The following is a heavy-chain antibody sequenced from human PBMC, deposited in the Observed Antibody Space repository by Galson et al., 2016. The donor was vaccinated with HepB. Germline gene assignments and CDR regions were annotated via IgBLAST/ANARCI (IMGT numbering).Heavy chain of an antibody. D-gene: IGHD4-17*01. V-gene: IGHV3-23*01. CDR2: ISGSGGFT. Sequence: SLRLSCAASGFTFSSYVMSWVRQAPGEGLEWVSGISGSGGFTYNADSVKGRFTMSRDNSKNTLDLQMNSLRVEDTAVYYCAREGTTGGYFDNWGQGTLVTVSS. J-gene: IGHJ4*02. CDR1: GFTFSSYV. CDR3: AREGTTGGYFDN.